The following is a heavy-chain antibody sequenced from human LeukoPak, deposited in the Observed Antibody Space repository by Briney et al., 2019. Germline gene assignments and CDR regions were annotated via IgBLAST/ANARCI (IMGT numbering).Heavy chain of an antibody. CDR1: GFTFSSYA. J-gene: IGHJ4*02. CDR2: ISGSGGST. CDR3: AKGDYYDSRGYYE. V-gene: IGHV3-23*01. D-gene: IGHD3-22*01. Sequence: GGSLRLSCAASGFTFSSYAMSGVRQAPGKGLEWVSAISGSGGSTYYADSVNGRFTISRDNSKNTLYLQMNSRRAEDTAVYYCAKGDYYDSRGYYEWGQGTLVTVSS.